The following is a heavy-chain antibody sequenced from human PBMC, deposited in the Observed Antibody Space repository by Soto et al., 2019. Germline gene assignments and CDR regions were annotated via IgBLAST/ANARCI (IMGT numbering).Heavy chain of an antibody. J-gene: IGHJ3*02. CDR2: MSNAGDNK. Sequence: QVQLVESGGGMVQPGRSLRLSCAASGFTFSSYGIHWVRQAPGKGLEWVAVMSNAGDNKYYADSVKGRFTISRDNSKNTLYLQMNSLRPEDTAVYYCAKGGSSSWYGDAFDIWGQGTMVTVSS. CDR3: AKGGSSSWYGDAFDI. D-gene: IGHD6-13*01. V-gene: IGHV3-30*18. CDR1: GFTFSSYG.